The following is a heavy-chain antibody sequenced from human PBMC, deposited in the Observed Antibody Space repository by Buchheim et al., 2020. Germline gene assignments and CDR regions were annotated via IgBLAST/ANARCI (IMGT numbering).Heavy chain of an antibody. Sequence: VQLVESGGGLVQPGGSLRLSCAASGFTFSSYWMHWVRQAPGKGLEWVAVISYDGSNKYYAASVKGRFTISRDNSKNTPYLQMNSLRAEDTAVYYCAKELYSSGWLYYYYYYGMDVWGQGTT. CDR3: AKELYSSGWLYYYYYYGMDV. V-gene: IGHV3-30*18. D-gene: IGHD6-19*01. J-gene: IGHJ6*02. CDR2: ISYDGSNK. CDR1: GFTFSSYW.